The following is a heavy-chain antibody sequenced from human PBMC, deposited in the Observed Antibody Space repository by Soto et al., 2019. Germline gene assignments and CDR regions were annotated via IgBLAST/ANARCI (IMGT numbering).Heavy chain of an antibody. V-gene: IGHV5-51*01. D-gene: IGHD6-19*01. CDR3: ARRSYSSGWLYGMDV. CDR1: GYSFTSYW. CDR2: IYPGDSDT. Sequence: GASLKISCKGSGYSFTSYWNGWVRQMPGKGLEWMGIIYPGDSDTRYSPSFQGQVTISADKSISTAYLQWSSLKASDTAMYYCARRSYSSGWLYGMDVWGQGTTVTVSS. J-gene: IGHJ6*02.